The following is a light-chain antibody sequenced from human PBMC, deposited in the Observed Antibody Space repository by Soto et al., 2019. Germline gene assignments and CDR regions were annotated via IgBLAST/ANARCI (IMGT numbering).Light chain of an antibody. Sequence: DIPMTQSPSTLSASAGDRVTITCRASQSISPYLAGYQQKPGKAPKLLIYMASSLQSGVPSRFSGSGSGTGFTLTISSLQPDDFAAYYCQQSKSYPWTFGQGTQVDIK. CDR2: MAS. CDR1: QSISPY. V-gene: IGKV1-5*03. J-gene: IGKJ1*01. CDR3: QQSKSYPWT.